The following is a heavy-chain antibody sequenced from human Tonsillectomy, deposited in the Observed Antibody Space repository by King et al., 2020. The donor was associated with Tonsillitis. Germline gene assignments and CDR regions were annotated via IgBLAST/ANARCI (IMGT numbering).Heavy chain of an antibody. CDR1: GGSISSYY. Sequence: QLQESGPGLVKPSETLSLTCTVSGGSISSYYWIWIRQTPGKGLEWIWYIYYSVSTNYNPSLKSRVSISVDTSKNQFSLKLSSVTAADTAVYFCARSDSSGYYRFDYWGQGTLVTVSS. CDR3: ARSDSSGYYRFDY. CDR2: IYYSVST. V-gene: IGHV4-59*01. D-gene: IGHD3-22*01. J-gene: IGHJ4*02.